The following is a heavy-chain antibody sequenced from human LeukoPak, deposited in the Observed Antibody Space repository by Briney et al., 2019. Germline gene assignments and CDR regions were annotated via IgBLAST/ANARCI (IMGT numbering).Heavy chain of an antibody. CDR3: ARVRWGGLYYFDY. V-gene: IGHV3-74*01. Sequence: PGRSLRLSCAASGFTFSSYWMHWVRQAPGKGLVGVSRINDDGRSTNYADSVKGRFTISRDNAKNTLYLLINSLRAEDTAVYYCARVRWGGLYYFDYWGQGTLVTVSS. J-gene: IGHJ4*02. CDR2: INDDGRST. D-gene: IGHD3-16*01. CDR1: GFTFSSYW.